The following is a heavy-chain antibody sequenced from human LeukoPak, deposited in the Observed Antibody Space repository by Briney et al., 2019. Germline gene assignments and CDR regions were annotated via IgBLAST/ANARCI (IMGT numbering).Heavy chain of an antibody. Sequence: PSETLSLTCTVSGYSISSGYYWGWIRQPPGKGLEWIGSIYHSGSTYYSPSLKCRVTISVDTSKNQFSLKLSSVTAADTAVYYCARLLVGTLYYFDYWGQGTLVTVSS. CDR3: ARLLVGTLYYFDY. V-gene: IGHV4-38-2*02. CDR1: GYSISSGYY. J-gene: IGHJ4*02. CDR2: IYHSGST. D-gene: IGHD2-21*02.